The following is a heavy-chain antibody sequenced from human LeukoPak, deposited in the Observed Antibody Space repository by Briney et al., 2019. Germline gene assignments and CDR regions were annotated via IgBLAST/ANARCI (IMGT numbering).Heavy chain of an antibody. V-gene: IGHV4-39*07. CDR3: ARSSHYDFWSGYPYFDY. Sequence: SETLSLTCTVSGGSISSSSYYWGWIRQPPGKGLEWIGGIYYSGSTYYNPSLKSRVTISVDTSKNQFSLKLSSVTAADTAVYYCARSSHYDFWSGYPYFDYWGQGTLVTVSS. CDR1: GGSISSSSYY. CDR2: IYYSGST. J-gene: IGHJ4*02. D-gene: IGHD3-3*01.